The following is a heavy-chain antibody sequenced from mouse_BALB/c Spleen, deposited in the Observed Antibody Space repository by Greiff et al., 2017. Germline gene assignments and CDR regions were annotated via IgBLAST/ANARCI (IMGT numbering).Heavy chain of an antibody. V-gene: IGHV1-20*02. D-gene: IGHD2-1*01. CDR2: INPYNGDT. CDR3: ARGGEYGYYGNAMDY. Sequence: VQLKQSGPELVKPGASVKISCKASGYSFTGYFMNWVMQSHGKSLEWIGRINPYNGDTFYNQKFKGKATLTVDKSSSTAHMELRSLASEDSAVYYCARGGEYGYYGNAMDYWGQGTSVTVSS. CDR1: GYSFTGYF. J-gene: IGHJ4*01.